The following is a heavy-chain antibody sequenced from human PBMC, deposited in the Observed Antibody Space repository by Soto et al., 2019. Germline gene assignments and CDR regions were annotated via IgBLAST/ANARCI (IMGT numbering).Heavy chain of an antibody. D-gene: IGHD3-22*01. CDR3: ARDKVGYYDSSGYYRVSVPPDYYYGMDV. J-gene: IGHJ6*02. Sequence: QVQLVQSGAEVKKPGSSVKVSCKASGGTFSSYAISWVRQAPGQGLEWMGGIIPIFGTADYAQKFQGRVTITADESTSTAYRELSSLISEDTAVYYCARDKVGYYDSSGYYRVSVPPDYYYGMDVWGQGTTVTVSS. CDR1: GGTFSSYA. V-gene: IGHV1-69*01. CDR2: IIPIFGTA.